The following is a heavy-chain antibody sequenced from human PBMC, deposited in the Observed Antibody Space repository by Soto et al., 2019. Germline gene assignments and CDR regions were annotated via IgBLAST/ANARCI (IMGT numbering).Heavy chain of an antibody. CDR3: ARDDEYSGNGMDV. CDR2: ILNDGSNR. V-gene: IGHV3-33*01. Sequence: QVQLVESGGGVVQPGRSLRLSCAASGFTFSNYGMHWVRQAPGKGLEWAAVILNDGSNRYHADSVKDRFTISRDNSKNTLYLQMYSLRAEDTAVYYCARDDEYSGNGMDVWGQGTTVTVS. J-gene: IGHJ6*02. D-gene: IGHD3-10*01. CDR1: GFTFSNYG.